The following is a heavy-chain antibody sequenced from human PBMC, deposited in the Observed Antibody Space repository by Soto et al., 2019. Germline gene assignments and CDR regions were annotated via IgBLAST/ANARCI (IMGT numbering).Heavy chain of an antibody. D-gene: IGHD2-15*01. CDR2: IYYSGST. V-gene: IGHV4-31*03. CDR1: GVSISSGGYY. CDR3: ARVAVVVVAAKTYNWFDP. J-gene: IGHJ5*02. Sequence: SETLSLTCSVSGVSISSGGYYWSWIRQHPGKGLEWIGYIYYSGSTYYNPSLKSRVTISVDTSKNQFSLKLSSVTAADTAVYYCARVAVVVVAAKTYNWFDPWGQGTLVTVSS.